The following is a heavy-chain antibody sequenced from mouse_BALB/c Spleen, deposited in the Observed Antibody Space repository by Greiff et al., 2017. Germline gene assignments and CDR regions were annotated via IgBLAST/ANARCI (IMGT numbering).Heavy chain of an antibody. CDR2: IRLKSNNYAT. CDR1: GFTFSNYW. CDR3: TRQSWFAY. J-gene: IGHJ3*01. V-gene: IGHV6-6*02. Sequence: EVKLQESGGGLVQPGGSMKLPCVASGFTFSNYWMNWVRQSPEKGLEWVAEIRLKSNNYATHYAESVKGRFTISRDDSKSSVYLQMNNLRAEDTGIYYCTRQSWFAYWGQGTLVTVSA.